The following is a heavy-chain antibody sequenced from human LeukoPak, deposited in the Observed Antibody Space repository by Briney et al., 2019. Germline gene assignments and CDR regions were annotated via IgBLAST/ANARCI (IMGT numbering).Heavy chain of an antibody. Sequence: GGSLRLSCAASGFTFSTYAMHWVRQAPGKGLEWVAVISYDGSNKYYADSVKGRFTISRDNSKNTLYLQMNSLRAEDTAVYYCARDLYDSSGYPKWWGQGTLVTVSS. CDR2: ISYDGSNK. D-gene: IGHD3-22*01. J-gene: IGHJ4*02. CDR1: GFTFSTYA. V-gene: IGHV3-30-3*01. CDR3: ARDLYDSSGYPKW.